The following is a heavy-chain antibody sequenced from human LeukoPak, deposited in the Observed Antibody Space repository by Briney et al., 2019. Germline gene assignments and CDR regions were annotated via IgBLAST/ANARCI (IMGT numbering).Heavy chain of an antibody. Sequence: GGSLRLSCAASGFTFSSYGMHWLRQAPGKGLEWVAFIRYDGSNKYYADSVKGRFTISRDNSKNTLYLQMNSLRAEDTAVYYRAKVDTAMVPFDYWGQGTLVTVSS. D-gene: IGHD5-18*01. CDR3: AKVDTAMVPFDY. CDR1: GFTFSSYG. CDR2: IRYDGSNK. V-gene: IGHV3-30*02. J-gene: IGHJ4*02.